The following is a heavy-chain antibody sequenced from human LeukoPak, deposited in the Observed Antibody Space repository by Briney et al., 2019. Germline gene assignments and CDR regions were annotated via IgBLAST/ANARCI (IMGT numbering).Heavy chain of an antibody. CDR1: GITLSNYG. CDR2: ISGSGGST. CDR3: AKRGVVIRVILVGFHKESYFDS. Sequence: PGGSLRLSCAVSGITLSNYGRSWVRQPPGKGLEWVAGISGSGGSTNYADSVKGRFTISRDNAKNTLYLQMNSLRDEDTAVYFCAKRGVVIRVILVGFHKESYFDSWGQGARVTVSS. J-gene: IGHJ4*02. V-gene: IGHV3-23*01. D-gene: IGHD3-22*01.